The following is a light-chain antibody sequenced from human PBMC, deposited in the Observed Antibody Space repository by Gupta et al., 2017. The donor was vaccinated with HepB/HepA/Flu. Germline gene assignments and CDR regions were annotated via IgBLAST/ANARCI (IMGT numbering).Light chain of an antibody. V-gene: IGKV3-15*01. CDR2: DAS. Sequence: TQSPATLSASVGETVTFSCTASRSIRSNLAWYQQRPGQPPRLLIFDASTRVTGVPARFSGNGSGTDFTLTIDNVHSEDLAIYFCQQYNHWPPLYNFGQGTKLQIK. CDR1: RSIRSN. J-gene: IGKJ2*01. CDR3: QQYNHWPPLYN.